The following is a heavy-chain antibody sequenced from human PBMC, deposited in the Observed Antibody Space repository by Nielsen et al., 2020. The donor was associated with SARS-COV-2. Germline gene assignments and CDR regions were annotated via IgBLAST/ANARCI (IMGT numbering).Heavy chain of an antibody. Sequence: SETLSLTCTVSGGSISNYYWSWIRQPPGKGLEWIGYIYYSGSTNYNPSLKSRVTILVDTPKNHFSLKLSSVTAADTAVYYCARASSSSSWYPFDYWGQGTLVTVSP. CDR1: GGSISNYY. J-gene: IGHJ4*02. D-gene: IGHD6-13*01. V-gene: IGHV4-59*12. CDR2: IYYSGST. CDR3: ARASSSSSWYPFDY.